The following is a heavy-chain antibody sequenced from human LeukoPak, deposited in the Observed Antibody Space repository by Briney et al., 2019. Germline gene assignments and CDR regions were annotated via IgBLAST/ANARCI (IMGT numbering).Heavy chain of an antibody. CDR1: GGSISTYY. J-gene: IGHJ5*02. V-gene: IGHV4-59*08. CDR3: ARVWATMVRGVIIPGGDWFDP. CDR2: IYYSGYT. Sequence: SETLSLTCTVSGGSISTYYWSWFRQPPGKGLEWIGYIYYSGYTNYNPSLKSRVTISVDTSKNQFSLKLSSVTAADTAVYYCARVWATMVRGVIIPGGDWFDPWGQGTLVTVSS. D-gene: IGHD3-10*01.